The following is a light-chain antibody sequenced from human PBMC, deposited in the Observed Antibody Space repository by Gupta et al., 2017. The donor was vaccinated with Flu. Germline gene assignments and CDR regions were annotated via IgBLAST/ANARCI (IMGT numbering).Light chain of an antibody. CDR1: QDISNY. CDR2: DAS. J-gene: IGKJ2*04. Sequence: DIQMTQSPSSLSASVGDRVTITCQASQDISNYLNWYQRKPGKAPKLLIYDASNLETGVPSRFSGSGSGTDFTFTISSLQPEDIATYYCQQYDNLLPWSFGQGTKLEIK. CDR3: QQYDNLLPWS. V-gene: IGKV1-33*01.